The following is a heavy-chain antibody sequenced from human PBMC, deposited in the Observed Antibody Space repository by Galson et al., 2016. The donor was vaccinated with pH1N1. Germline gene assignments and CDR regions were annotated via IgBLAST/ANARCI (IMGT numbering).Heavy chain of an antibody. J-gene: IGHJ4*02. Sequence: SVKVSCKATGDTFNYYTINWVRQAPGQGLQWMGRIIPVLSLPTYAQTFQGRVTISADKSTTTVHMHLSSLRSEDTAVYYCATGDSSSADFLVGYRSYFDYWGQGTLVTVSP. CDR3: ATGDSSSADFLVGYRSYFDY. CDR1: GDTFNYYT. D-gene: IGHD2-8*02. CDR2: IIPVLSLP. V-gene: IGHV1-69*02.